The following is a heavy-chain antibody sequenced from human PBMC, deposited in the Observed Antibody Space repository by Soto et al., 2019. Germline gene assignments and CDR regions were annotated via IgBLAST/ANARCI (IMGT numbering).Heavy chain of an antibody. D-gene: IGHD4-17*01. V-gene: IGHV4-30-2*01. Sequence: QLQLQESGSGLVKPSQTLFLTCAVSGGSISSGGYSWSWIRQPPGKGLEWIGSIYNSGSTYYNPSLKSPLAISVDRSTNQFSLQLRSVTAADTAVYYCARSHTTVTSYEYWGQGTLVTVSS. CDR2: IYNSGST. CDR3: ARSHTTVTSYEY. J-gene: IGHJ4*02. CDR1: GGSISSGGYS.